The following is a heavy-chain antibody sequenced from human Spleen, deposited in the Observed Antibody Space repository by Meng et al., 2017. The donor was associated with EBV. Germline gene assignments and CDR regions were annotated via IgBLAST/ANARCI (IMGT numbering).Heavy chain of an antibody. Sequence: QVQLQQWGAGLLKPSETLSLTCAVYNVSFSVYYLSWIRQPPGKGLKWIGEINHSGSIHYNPSLKSRVTISVDTAKNRFSLELSSVTAADTAVYYCARVRGTSGRSPGWFDPWGQGTLVTVSS. V-gene: IGHV4-34*02. CDR1: NVSFSVYY. J-gene: IGHJ5*02. D-gene: IGHD6-19*01. CDR2: INHSGSI. CDR3: ARVRGTSGRSPGWFDP.